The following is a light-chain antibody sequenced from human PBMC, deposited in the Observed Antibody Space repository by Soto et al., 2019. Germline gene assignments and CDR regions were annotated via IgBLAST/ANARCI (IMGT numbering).Light chain of an antibody. V-gene: IGKV3-20*01. Sequence: EIVLTQSPGTLSLSPGERATLSCRASQSVSSDYLAWYQQKPGQAPRLLIYGASSRATGIPDRFSGSGSGTDFTLTISRLEPEDFAVYSCLQYGSSPLTFGGGTKVEIK. CDR1: QSVSSDY. CDR3: LQYGSSPLT. J-gene: IGKJ4*01. CDR2: GAS.